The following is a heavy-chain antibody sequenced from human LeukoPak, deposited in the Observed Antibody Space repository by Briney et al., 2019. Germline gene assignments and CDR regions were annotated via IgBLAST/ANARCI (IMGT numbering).Heavy chain of an antibody. Sequence: GGSLRLSCAASGFTFSSYGMSWVRQAPGEGLEWVSAISGSGGSTYYADSVKGRFTISRDNSKNKLYLQMNSLRAEDTAVYYCAKDPSRDTYGDFQDYWGQGTLVTVSS. CDR3: AKDPSRDTYGDFQDY. D-gene: IGHD4-17*01. CDR1: GFTFSSYG. CDR2: ISGSGGST. J-gene: IGHJ4*02. V-gene: IGHV3-23*01.